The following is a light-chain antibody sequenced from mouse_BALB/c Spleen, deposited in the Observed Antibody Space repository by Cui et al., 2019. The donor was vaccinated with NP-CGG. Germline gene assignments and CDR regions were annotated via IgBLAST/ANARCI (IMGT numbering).Light chain of an antibody. CDR3: ALWYSNHWV. J-gene: IGLJ1*01. CDR1: TGPVTTSNY. V-gene: IGLV1*01. CDR2: GTN. Sequence: QAVVTQESALTTSPGVTVTLTCRSSTGPVTTSNYANWVQEKPDHLFTGLIGGTNNRAPGVPARFSGSLIGDKAALTITGAQTEDEAIYFCALWYSNHWVFGGGTKLTVL.